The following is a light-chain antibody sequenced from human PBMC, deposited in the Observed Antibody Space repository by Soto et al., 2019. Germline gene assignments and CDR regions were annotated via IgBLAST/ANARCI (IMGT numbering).Light chain of an antibody. J-gene: IGLJ1*01. V-gene: IGLV2-8*01. CDR1: SSDVGGYNY. CDR2: EVS. CDR3: SSYVGSNNWV. Sequence: VLTQPPSASGSPGQSVTISCTGTSSDVGGYNYVSWYQQHPGKAPKLMIYEVSKRPSGVPDRFSGSKSGNTASLTVSGLQAEDVAAYYCSSYVGSNNWVFGTGTKLTVL.